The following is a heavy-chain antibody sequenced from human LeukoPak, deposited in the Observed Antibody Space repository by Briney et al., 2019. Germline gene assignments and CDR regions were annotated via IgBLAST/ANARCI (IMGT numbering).Heavy chain of an antibody. V-gene: IGHV4-39*01. J-gene: IGHJ4*02. CDR2: IYYSGST. D-gene: IGHD2-2*01. CDR3: ARRDCSSTSCYSHSLDY. CDR1: GGSISSSGYY. Sequence: SETLSLTCTVSGGSISSSGYYWGWIRQPPGKGLEWIGSIYYSGSTYYNPSLKSRVTISVDTSKNQFSLKLSSVTAADTAVYYCARRDCSSTSCYSHSLDYWGQGTLVTVSS.